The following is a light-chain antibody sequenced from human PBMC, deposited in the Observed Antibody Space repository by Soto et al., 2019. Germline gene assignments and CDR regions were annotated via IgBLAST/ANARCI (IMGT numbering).Light chain of an antibody. CDR2: KNN. Sequence: QAVVTQPPSASGTPGQRVTISCSGSSSNIGNFYVYWYQQLPGTAPKLLIYKNNQRPLGVPDRFSGSKSGTSASLAISGLRSEDEADYYCAAWDDSLSGPGVFGGGTQQTVL. V-gene: IGLV1-47*01. CDR1: SSNIGNFY. J-gene: IGLJ7*01. CDR3: AAWDDSLSGPGV.